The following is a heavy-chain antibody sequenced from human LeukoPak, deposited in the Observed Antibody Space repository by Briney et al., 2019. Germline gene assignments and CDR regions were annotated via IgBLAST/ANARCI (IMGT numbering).Heavy chain of an antibody. CDR2: IYTSGST. D-gene: IGHD6-6*01. CDR1: GGSISSYY. CDR3: AREGQLAHAFDY. Sequence: SETLSLTCTVSGGSISSYYWSWIRQPAGKGLEWIGRIYTSGSTNYNPSLKSRVTMLVDTSKNQFSLKLSSVTAADTAVYYCAREGQLAHAFDYWGQGALVTVSS. V-gene: IGHV4-4*07. J-gene: IGHJ4*02.